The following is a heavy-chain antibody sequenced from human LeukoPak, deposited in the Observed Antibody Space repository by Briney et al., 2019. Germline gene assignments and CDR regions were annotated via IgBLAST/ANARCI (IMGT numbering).Heavy chain of an antibody. D-gene: IGHD3-10*01. CDR3: ARRNSYGSGSVAFDI. CDR2: INPNSGGT. CDR1: GYTFTGYY. V-gene: IGHV1-2*02. J-gene: IGHJ3*02. Sequence: ASVKVSCKASGYTFTGYYIHWVRQAPGQGLEWMGWINPNSGGTNYAQKFQGRVTMTRDTSISTAYMELSRLRSDDTAVYYCARRNSYGSGSVAFDIWGQGTMVTVSS.